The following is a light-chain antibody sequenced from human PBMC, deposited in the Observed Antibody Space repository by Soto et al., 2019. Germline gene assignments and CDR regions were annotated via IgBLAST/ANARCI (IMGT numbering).Light chain of an antibody. CDR1: SSDVGGYNY. J-gene: IGLJ1*01. CDR3: SSYRSSSTLYV. Sequence: QSALTQPASVSGSPGQSITISCTGTSSDVGGYNYVSWYQQLPGKAPKLMIYDVSDRPSGVSNCFSASKSGNTASLTISGLQAEDEADYYCSSYRSSSTLYVFGTGTKLTVL. V-gene: IGLV2-14*03. CDR2: DVS.